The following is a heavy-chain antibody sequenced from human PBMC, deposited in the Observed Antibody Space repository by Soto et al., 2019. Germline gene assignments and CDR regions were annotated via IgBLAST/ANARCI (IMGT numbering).Heavy chain of an antibody. Sequence: HPGGSLRLSCAASGFTFDDYAMTWVRQAPGKGLEWVSGISWNSGSIGYADSVKGRFTISRDNAKNSLYLQMNSLRAEDTALYYCAKGQSSASAEAYYYGIDVWGQGTTVTVSS. CDR1: GFTFDDYA. J-gene: IGHJ6*02. CDR3: AKGQSSASAEAYYYGIDV. D-gene: IGHD6-6*01. V-gene: IGHV3-9*01. CDR2: ISWNSGSI.